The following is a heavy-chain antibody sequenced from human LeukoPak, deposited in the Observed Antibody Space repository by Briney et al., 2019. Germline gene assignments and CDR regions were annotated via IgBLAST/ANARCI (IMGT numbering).Heavy chain of an antibody. D-gene: IGHD3-16*01. V-gene: IGHV3-30*02. CDR2: IRYDGSNT. Sequence: PGGSLRLSCAASGFTFSSYDIHWVRQAPGRGLEWVTFIRYDGSNTYYADSVRGRFTISRDNSKNTLYLQMNSLRAEDTAVYYCAKDRRAYDYYFDYWGQGTLVTVSS. CDR3: AKDRRAYDYYFDY. CDR1: GFTFSSYD. J-gene: IGHJ4*02.